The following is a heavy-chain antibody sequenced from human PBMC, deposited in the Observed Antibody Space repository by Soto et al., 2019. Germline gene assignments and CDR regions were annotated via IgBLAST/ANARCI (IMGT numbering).Heavy chain of an antibody. D-gene: IGHD6-13*01. CDR2: INPNSGGP. V-gene: IGHV1-2*02. CDR1: GYTFTGYY. J-gene: IGHJ4*02. Sequence: GASMKVSCKASGYTFTGYYMHWVRQAPGQGLEWMGWINPNSGGPNYAQKFQGRVTMTRDTSISTAYMELSRLRSDDTAVYYCAREYSSSWFDYWGQGTLVTVSS. CDR3: AREYSSSWFDY.